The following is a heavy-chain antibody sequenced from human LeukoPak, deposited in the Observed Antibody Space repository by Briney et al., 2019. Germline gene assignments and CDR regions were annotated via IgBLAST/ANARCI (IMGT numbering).Heavy chain of an antibody. Sequence: ASVKVSCKVSGYTLTELSMHWVRQAPGKGREWMGGFHPEDGETIYAQKFQGRITMTEDTSTDTAYMELSSVRSEDTDVYYCETEIEVAGTYYFDYWGQGTLVTVSS. CDR2: FHPEDGET. J-gene: IGHJ4*02. CDR1: GYTLTELS. CDR3: ETEIEVAGTYYFDY. V-gene: IGHV1-24*01. D-gene: IGHD6-19*01.